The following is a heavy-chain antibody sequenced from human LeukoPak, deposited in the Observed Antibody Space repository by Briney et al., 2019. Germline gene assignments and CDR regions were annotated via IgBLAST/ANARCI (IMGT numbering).Heavy chain of an antibody. V-gene: IGHV1-8*03. CDR2: MSPNSGNT. D-gene: IGHD7-27*01. CDR3: ARESGDPLHFDY. CDR1: GYTFTGYY. Sequence: ASVKVSCKASGYTFTGYYMHWVRQATGQGLEWMGWMSPNSGNTGYAQKFQGRVTITRNTSISTAYMELSSLRSEDTAVYYCARESGDPLHFDYWGQGTLVTVSS. J-gene: IGHJ4*02.